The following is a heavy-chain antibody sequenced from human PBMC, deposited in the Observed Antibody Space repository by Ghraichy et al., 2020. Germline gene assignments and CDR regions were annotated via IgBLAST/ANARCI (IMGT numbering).Heavy chain of an antibody. V-gene: IGHV4-31*03. CDR1: GVSVRSNGYY. Sequence: SETLSLTCTVSGVSVRSNGYYWNWIRQDPGRGLECIGNIDYSGSTNYKSSLRSRVSMSIDTSKNQFSLKLNSVTAADTAVYYCAKAPRGDTIFGPYTMDVWGQGTTVTVSS. D-gene: IGHD3-3*01. J-gene: IGHJ6*02. CDR2: IDYSGST. CDR3: AKAPRGDTIFGPYTMDV.